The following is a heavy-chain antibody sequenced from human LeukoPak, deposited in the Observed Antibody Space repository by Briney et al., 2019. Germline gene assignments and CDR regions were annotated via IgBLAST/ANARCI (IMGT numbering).Heavy chain of an antibody. Sequence: SETLSLTCAVYGGSFSGYYWSWIRQPPGKGLEWIGEINHSGSTNYNPSLKSRVTISVDTSKNQFSLKLSSVTAADTAVYYCARVDSSWYGSFDYWGQGTLVTVSS. J-gene: IGHJ4*02. CDR1: GGSFSGYY. CDR3: ARVDSSWYGSFDY. D-gene: IGHD6-13*01. V-gene: IGHV4-34*01. CDR2: INHSGST.